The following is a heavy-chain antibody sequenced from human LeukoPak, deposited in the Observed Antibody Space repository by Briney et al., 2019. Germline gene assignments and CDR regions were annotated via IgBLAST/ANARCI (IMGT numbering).Heavy chain of an antibody. CDR1: GGSFSGYY. Sequence: PSETLSLTCAVYGGSFSGYYWSWIRQPPGKGLEWIGEINHSGSTNYNPSLKSRVTISVDTSKNQFSLKLSSVTAADTAVYYCARESPPHGHGSGSYMCYFDYWGQGTLVTVSS. CDR3: ARESPPHGHGSGSYMCYFDY. D-gene: IGHD3-10*01. J-gene: IGHJ4*02. V-gene: IGHV4-34*01. CDR2: INHSGST.